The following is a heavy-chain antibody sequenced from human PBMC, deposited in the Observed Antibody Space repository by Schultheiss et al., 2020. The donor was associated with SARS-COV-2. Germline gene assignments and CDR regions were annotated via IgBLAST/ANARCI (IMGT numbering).Heavy chain of an antibody. J-gene: IGHJ3*02. CDR1: GYSFTSYW. CDR2: IYPGDSDT. D-gene: IGHD2-2*01. CDR3: ARSSSMRAFNI. V-gene: IGHV5-51*01. Sequence: GGSLRLSCKGSGYSFTSYWIAWVRQMPGKGLEWMGIIYPGDSDTRYSPSFQGQVTISADKSISTAYLQWSSLKASDTAMYYCARSSSMRAFNIWGQGTMVTVSS.